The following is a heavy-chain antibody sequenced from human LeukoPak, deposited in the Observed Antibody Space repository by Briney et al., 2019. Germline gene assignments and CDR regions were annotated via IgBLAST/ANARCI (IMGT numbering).Heavy chain of an antibody. V-gene: IGHV3-30-3*01. CDR1: GFSFRAYA. CDR2: TSYDGSNQ. CDR3: ARESEAPGYGDFLDY. J-gene: IGHJ4*02. Sequence: PGGSLRLSCVASGFSFRAYAMHWVRQAPGKGLEWVAVTSYDGSNQYYADSVKGRFTISRDNSKNTLYLQMNSLRADDTAVYYCARESEAPGYGDFLDYWGQGTLVTVSS. D-gene: IGHD4-17*01.